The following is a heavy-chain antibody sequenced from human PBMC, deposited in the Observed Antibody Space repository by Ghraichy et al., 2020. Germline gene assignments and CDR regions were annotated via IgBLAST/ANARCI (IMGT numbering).Heavy chain of an antibody. Sequence: SVKVSCKASGYTFTRYHINWVRQAPGQGLEWMGLINPNNDDTVYAQKFQGRITMTRDTSIGTAYMELTSLRSEDTAVYFCARGLRFPYYYMDVWGKGTTVTVS. CDR2: INPNNDDT. J-gene: IGHJ6*03. CDR1: GYTFTRYH. D-gene: IGHD3-3*01. CDR3: ARGLRFPYYYMDV. V-gene: IGHV1-8*01.